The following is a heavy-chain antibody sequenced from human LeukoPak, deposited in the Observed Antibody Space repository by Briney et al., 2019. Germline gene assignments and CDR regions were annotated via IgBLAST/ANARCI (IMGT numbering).Heavy chain of an antibody. CDR2: INPNSGGT. D-gene: IGHD6-13*01. V-gene: IGHV1-2*06. Sequence: ASVKVSCKASGYTFTGYYMHWVRQAPGQGLEWMGRINPNSGGTNYAQKFQGRVTMTRDTSISTAYMELSRLRSDDTAVYYCARDLWRGLEQLDTDSWGQGTLVTVSS. J-gene: IGHJ5*01. CDR1: GYTFTGYY. CDR3: ARDLWRGLEQLDTDS.